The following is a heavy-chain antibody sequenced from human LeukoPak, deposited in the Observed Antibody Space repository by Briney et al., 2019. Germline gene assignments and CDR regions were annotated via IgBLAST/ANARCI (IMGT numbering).Heavy chain of an antibody. CDR1: GGTFSSYA. D-gene: IGHD1-7*01. CDR2: IIPILGIA. Sequence: SVKVSCKASGGTFSSYAISWVRQAPGQGLEWMGRIIPILGIANYAQKFQGRVTITADKSTSTAYMELSSLRSEDTAVCYCARANWNYDSSAFDIWGQGTMVTVSS. J-gene: IGHJ3*02. V-gene: IGHV1-69*04. CDR3: ARANWNYDSSAFDI.